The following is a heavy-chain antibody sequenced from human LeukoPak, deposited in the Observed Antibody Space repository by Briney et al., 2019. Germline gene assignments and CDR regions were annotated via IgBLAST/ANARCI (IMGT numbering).Heavy chain of an antibody. CDR3: AKALGPFGDYADY. CDR1: GFTFSSYA. CDR2: ISGSGGST. J-gene: IGHJ4*02. Sequence: PGGSLRLSCAASGFTFSSYAMSWVRQAPGKGLEWVSAISGSGGSTYYADPVKGRFTISRDNSKNTLYLQMNSLRAEDTAVYYCAKALGPFGDYADYWGQGTLVTVSS. D-gene: IGHD4-17*01. V-gene: IGHV3-23*01.